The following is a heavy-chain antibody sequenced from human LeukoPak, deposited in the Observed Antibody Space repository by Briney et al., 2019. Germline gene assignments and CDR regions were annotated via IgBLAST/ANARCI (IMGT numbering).Heavy chain of an antibody. CDR2: ISAYNGNT. CDR3: ARDPGRGGSDLFDY. CDR1: GYTFTSYG. V-gene: IGHV1-18*01. Sequence: ASVKVSCKPSGYTFTSYGISWVRQAPGQGLEWMGWISAYNGNTNYAQKLQGRVTMTTDTSTSTAYMELRSLRSDDTAVYYCARDPGRGGSDLFDYWGQGTLVTVSS. J-gene: IGHJ4*02. D-gene: IGHD1-26*01.